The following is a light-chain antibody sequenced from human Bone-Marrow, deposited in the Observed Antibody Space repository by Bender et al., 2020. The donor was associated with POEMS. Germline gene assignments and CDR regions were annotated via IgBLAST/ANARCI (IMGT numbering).Light chain of an antibody. CDR1: DLGDKY. V-gene: IGLV3-1*01. Sequence: SYEVTQPPSVSVSPGQTASITCSGDDLGDKYVAWYQQKPGQSPVLVIYQDTKRPSGIPERFSGSNSGNTATLTISGTQAKDEADYYCQAWDTYSVIFGGGIKLTVL. J-gene: IGLJ2*01. CDR3: QAWDTYSVI. CDR2: QDT.